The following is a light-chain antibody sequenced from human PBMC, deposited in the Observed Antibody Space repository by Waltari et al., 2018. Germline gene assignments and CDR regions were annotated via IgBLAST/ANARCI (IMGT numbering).Light chain of an antibody. CDR2: EGS. CDR3: CSYAGSSTLL. J-gene: IGLJ2*01. V-gene: IGLV2-23*01. CDR1: SSDVGSYNL. Sequence: QSALTQPASVSGSPGQSITVSCTGTSSDVGSYNLVSWYQQHPGKAPKLMIYEGSKRPSGVSNRFSCSKSGNTASLTISGRQAEDEADYYCCSYAGSSTLLFGGGTKVTVL.